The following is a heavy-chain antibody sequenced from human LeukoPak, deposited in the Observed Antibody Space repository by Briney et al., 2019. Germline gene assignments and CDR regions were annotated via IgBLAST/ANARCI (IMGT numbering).Heavy chain of an antibody. J-gene: IGHJ5*02. Sequence: PSETLSLTCAVYGGSFSGYYWSWIRQPPGKGLEWIGSIYSSGSTYYNPSLKSRVTISVDTSKNQFSLKLTSVTAADTAVYYCARHYGPWGQGTLVTVSS. CDR2: IYSSGST. CDR1: GGSFSGYY. D-gene: IGHD3-16*01. V-gene: IGHV4-34*01. CDR3: ARHYGP.